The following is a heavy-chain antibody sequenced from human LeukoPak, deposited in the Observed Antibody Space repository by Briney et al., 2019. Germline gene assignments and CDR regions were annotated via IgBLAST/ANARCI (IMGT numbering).Heavy chain of an antibody. CDR1: GYTFTSYG. J-gene: IGHJ4*02. Sequence: ASVKVSCKASGYTFTSYGISWVRQAPGQGLEWMGWISAYNGNINYAQKLQGRVTMTTDTSTSTAYMELRSLRSDDTAVYYCARFRAGVGEPYGDYWGQGTLATVSS. CDR3: ARFRAGVGEPYGDY. V-gene: IGHV1-18*01. CDR2: ISAYNGNI. D-gene: IGHD3-10*01.